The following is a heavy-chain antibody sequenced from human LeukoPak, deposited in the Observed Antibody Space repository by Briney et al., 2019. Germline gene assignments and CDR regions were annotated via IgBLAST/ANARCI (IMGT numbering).Heavy chain of an antibody. V-gene: IGHV4-39*07. CDR2: IYYSGST. J-gene: IGHJ4*02. CDR1: GGPISSSSYY. D-gene: IGHD1-14*01. Sequence: SETLSLTCTVSGGPISSSSYYWGWIRQPPGKGLEWIGSIYYSGSTYYNPSLKSRVTVSVDTSKNQFSLKLTSVTAADTAVYYCARDRNGNFDYWGQGTLVTVSS. CDR3: ARDRNGNFDY.